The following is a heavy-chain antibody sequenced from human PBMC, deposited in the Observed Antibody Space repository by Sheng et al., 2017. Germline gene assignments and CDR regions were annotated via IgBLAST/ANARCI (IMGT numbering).Heavy chain of an antibody. J-gene: IGHJ5*02. D-gene: IGHD2-21*01. CDR1: GFTLTGYF. Sequence: QVQLVQSGSEMRKPGASVRVSCKASGFTLTGYFMHWLRQAPGQGLEWLGWIDPNSGGTNYAQKFQGRLTMTRDTSINTAYMELTGLTFDDTALYYCARGRFCGGVTCPPWWFDPWG. CDR2: IDPNSGGT. V-gene: IGHV1-2*02. CDR3: ARGRFCGGVTCPPWWFDP.